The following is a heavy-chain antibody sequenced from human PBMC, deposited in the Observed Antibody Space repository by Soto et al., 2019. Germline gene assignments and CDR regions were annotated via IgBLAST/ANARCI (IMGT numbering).Heavy chain of an antibody. V-gene: IGHV4-59*01. CDR1: GGSISSYY. D-gene: IGHD5-12*01. Sequence: SETLSLTCTVSGGSISSYYWSWIRQPPGKGLEWIGYIYYSGSTNYNPSLKSRVTISVDTSKNQFSLKLSSVTAADTAVYYCARDQASGYDLGIDYNWFDPWGQGTLVTVSS. J-gene: IGHJ5*02. CDR2: IYYSGST. CDR3: ARDQASGYDLGIDYNWFDP.